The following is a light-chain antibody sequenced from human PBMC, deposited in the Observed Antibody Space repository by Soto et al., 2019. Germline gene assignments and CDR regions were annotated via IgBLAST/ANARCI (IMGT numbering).Light chain of an antibody. CDR1: SSDVGGYNY. CDR2: DVS. Sequence: QSALTQPASVSGSPGQSITISCTGTSSDVGGYNYVSWYQQHPGKAPKLMIYDVSNRPSGVSNRFSGSKSGNTASLTISGLQAEDEAAYYCSSYTSSSLYVFGPGTKVTVL. CDR3: SSYTSSSLYV. V-gene: IGLV2-14*03. J-gene: IGLJ1*01.